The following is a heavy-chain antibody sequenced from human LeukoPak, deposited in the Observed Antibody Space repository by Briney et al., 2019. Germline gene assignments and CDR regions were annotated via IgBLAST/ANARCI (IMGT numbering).Heavy chain of an antibody. CDR3: AKGPVGANWSRFDY. D-gene: IGHD1-26*01. Sequence: GGSLRLSCAASGFTFSSFGMHWVRQAPGKGLEWVAFIQYGVSKKYYADSVKGRFTISRDNYKDTLSLRMNSLRAEETSVYYCAKGPVGANWSRFDYWGQGTLVTVSS. CDR1: GFTFSSFG. CDR2: IQYGVSKK. V-gene: IGHV3-30*02. J-gene: IGHJ4*02.